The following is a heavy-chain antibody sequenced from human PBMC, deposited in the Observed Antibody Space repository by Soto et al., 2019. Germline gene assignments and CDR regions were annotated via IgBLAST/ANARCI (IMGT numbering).Heavy chain of an antibody. CDR3: ARARRQWLVQRFFDY. J-gene: IGHJ4*02. V-gene: IGHV4-39*01. Sequence: QLQLQESGPGLVKPSETLSLTCTVSGGSISSSSYYWGWIRQPPGKGLEWIGSIYYSGSTYYNPSLKSRVTISVDTSTNQFSLKLSSVTAADTAVYYCARARRQWLVQRFFDYWGQGTLVTVSS. CDR2: IYYSGST. CDR1: GGSISSSSYY. D-gene: IGHD6-19*01.